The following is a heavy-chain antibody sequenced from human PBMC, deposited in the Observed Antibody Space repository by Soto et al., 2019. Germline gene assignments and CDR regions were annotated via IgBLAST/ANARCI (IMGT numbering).Heavy chain of an antibody. CDR2: IDYNWVT. D-gene: IGHD2-15*01. Sequence: PSETLSLTCTVSGGSIYRSGYYWGWIRQPPGRGLECSRSIDYNWVTYSSPCLKSRGTISRDTSKNQFFLKLTSVTAADTALYYCGKVVVGATGHTDSDSWGPGTLVTVSS. V-gene: IGHV4-39*01. CDR1: GGSIYRSGYY. J-gene: IGHJ4*02. CDR3: GKVVVGATGHTDSDS.